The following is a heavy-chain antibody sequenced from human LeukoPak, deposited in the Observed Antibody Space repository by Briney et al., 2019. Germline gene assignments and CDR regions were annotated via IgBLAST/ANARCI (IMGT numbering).Heavy chain of an antibody. Sequence: GGSLRLSCAASGFTFSSYAMHWVRQAPGKGLEWVAVISYDGSNKYYADSVKGRFTISRDNSKNTLYLQMNSLRAEDTAVYYCARESRVQLWLAGGAFDIWGQGTMVTVSS. J-gene: IGHJ3*02. V-gene: IGHV3-30*04. CDR2: ISYDGSNK. CDR3: ARESRVQLWLAGGAFDI. CDR1: GFTFSSYA. D-gene: IGHD5-18*01.